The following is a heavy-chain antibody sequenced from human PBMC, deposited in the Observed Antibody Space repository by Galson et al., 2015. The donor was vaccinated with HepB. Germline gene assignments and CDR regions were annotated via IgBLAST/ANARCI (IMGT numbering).Heavy chain of an antibody. CDR2: ISSSSGTM. V-gene: IGHV3-48*01. Sequence: SLRLSCAASGFTFSSYAMHWVRQAPGKGLEWVSYISSSSGTMYYADSVKGRFTISRDNAKNSLYLQMNSLRVEDAAVYYCARGGPTGDGDYWGQGTLVTVSS. CDR1: GFTFSSYA. CDR3: ARGGPTGDGDY. D-gene: IGHD7-27*01. J-gene: IGHJ4*02.